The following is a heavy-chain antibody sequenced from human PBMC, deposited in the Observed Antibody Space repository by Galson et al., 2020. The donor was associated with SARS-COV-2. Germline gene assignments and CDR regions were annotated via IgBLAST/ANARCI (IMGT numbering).Heavy chain of an antibody. V-gene: IGHV3-30-3*01. Sequence: GESLKISCAASRFNFVYYAMHWVRQAPGKGLEWVAATSYDGSNMFYADSVKGRFTISRDNSKNTLYLQMDSLRTEDTAVYYCARDGSITLVRDYWYFDLWGRGTLVTVSS. J-gene: IGHJ2*01. D-gene: IGHD3-10*01. CDR2: TSYDGSNM. CDR3: ARDGSITLVRDYWYFDL. CDR1: RFNFVYYA.